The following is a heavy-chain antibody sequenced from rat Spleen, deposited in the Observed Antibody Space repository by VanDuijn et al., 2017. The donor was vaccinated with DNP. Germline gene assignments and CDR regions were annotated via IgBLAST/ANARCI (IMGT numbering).Heavy chain of an antibody. Sequence: QVQLKESGPGLVQPSQTLSLTCTVSGFSLTTNGVSWVRQPPGKGLEWIAAISSGGNTYYNSALIFRLSISRDTSKSQVFLGMNSLQTEDTAIYFCTREREPNNNPYYFDCWGQGVMVTVSS. D-gene: IGHD1-10*01. CDR1: GFSLTTNG. J-gene: IGHJ2*01. V-gene: IGHV2S12*01. CDR2: ISSGGNT. CDR3: TREREPNNNPYYFDC.